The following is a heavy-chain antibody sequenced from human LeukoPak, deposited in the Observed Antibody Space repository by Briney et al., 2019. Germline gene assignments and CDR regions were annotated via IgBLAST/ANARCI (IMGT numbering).Heavy chain of an antibody. Sequence: SETLSLTCSVSGASVSSYYWGWVRQSPDKGLEWIGYVYHSGSSSNPSLQSRVTTSQDTSRNQFSLKMTSVTAADTAVYYCAKLLGEEYWGQGTLVVVSS. V-gene: IGHV4-59*02. CDR1: GASVSSYY. CDR2: VYHSGS. D-gene: IGHD6-6*01. J-gene: IGHJ4*02. CDR3: AKLLGEEY.